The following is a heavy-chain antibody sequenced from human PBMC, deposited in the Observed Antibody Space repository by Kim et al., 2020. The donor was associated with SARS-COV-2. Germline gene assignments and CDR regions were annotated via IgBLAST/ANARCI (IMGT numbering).Heavy chain of an antibody. V-gene: IGHV4-39*07. J-gene: IGHJ5*02. CDR1: GGSISSSSYY. CDR3: ARGRGVVVSLNWFDP. Sequence: SETLSLTCTVSGGSISSSSYYWGWIRQPPGKGLEWIGSIYYSGSTYYNPSLKSRVTISVDTSKNQFSLKLSSVTAADTAVYYCARGRGVVVSLNWFDPWGQGTLVTVSS. CDR2: IYYSGST. D-gene: IGHD3-22*01.